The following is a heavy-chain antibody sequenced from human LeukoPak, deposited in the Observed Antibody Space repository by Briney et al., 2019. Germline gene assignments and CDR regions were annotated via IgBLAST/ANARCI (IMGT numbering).Heavy chain of an antibody. CDR2: ISYDVGKK. Sequence: GRSLRLSCAASGFTFSSYGMHWVRQAPGKGLEWVAVISYDVGKKYYADSVKGRFTISRDNAKNSLYLQMNSLRAEDTAVYYCARGRDGYNLVDAFDIWGQGIMVTVSS. CDR3: ARGRDGYNLVDAFDI. D-gene: IGHD5-24*01. V-gene: IGHV3-30*03. J-gene: IGHJ3*02. CDR1: GFTFSSYG.